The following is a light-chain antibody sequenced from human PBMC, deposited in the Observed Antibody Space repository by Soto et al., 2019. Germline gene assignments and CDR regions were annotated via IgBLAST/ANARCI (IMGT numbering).Light chain of an antibody. Sequence: QPVLTQPPSVSGAPGQRVTISCTGSRSNIGANYDVRWYQQLPGAAPKLLIYANSNRPSEVPDRFSASKSGTSASLAITGLQAEDEADYYCQSYDSSLSIVIFGGGTQLTVL. CDR2: ANS. CDR3: QSYDSSLSIVI. V-gene: IGLV1-40*01. J-gene: IGLJ2*01. CDR1: RSNIGANYD.